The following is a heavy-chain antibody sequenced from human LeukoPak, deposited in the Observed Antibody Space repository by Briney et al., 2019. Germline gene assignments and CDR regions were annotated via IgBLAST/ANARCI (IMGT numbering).Heavy chain of an antibody. CDR1: GGSISSYY. CDR2: IYYSGST. D-gene: IGHD6-13*01. V-gene: IGHV4-59*01. CDR3: ARARHSSSWDTLWYDY. J-gene: IGHJ4*02. Sequence: SETLSLTCTVSGGSISSYYWSWIRQPPGKGLEWIGYIYYSGSTNYNPSLKSRVTISVDTSKNQFSLKLSSVTAADTAVYYCARARHSSSWDTLWYDYWGQGTLVTVSS.